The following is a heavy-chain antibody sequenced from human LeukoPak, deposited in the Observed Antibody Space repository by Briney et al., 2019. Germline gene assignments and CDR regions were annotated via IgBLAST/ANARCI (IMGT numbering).Heavy chain of an antibody. J-gene: IGHJ4*02. CDR1: GGSINSYY. CDR2: IYYSGST. V-gene: IGHV4-59*01. CDR3: ARSNRYSGSYNDY. Sequence: SETLSLTCTVSGGSINSYYRSWIRQPPGKGLEWIGYIYYSGSTNYNPSLKSRVTISADTSKNQFSLKLSSVTAADTAVYYCARSNRYSGSYNDYWGQGTLVTVSS. D-gene: IGHD1-26*01.